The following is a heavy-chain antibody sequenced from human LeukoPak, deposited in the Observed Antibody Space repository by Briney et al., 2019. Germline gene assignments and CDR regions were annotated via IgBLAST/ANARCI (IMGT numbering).Heavy chain of an antibody. CDR2: INPDSGGT. Sequence: ASVKVSCKASGYTFTGYYIHWVRQAPGQGLEWMGWINPDSGGTNYAQKFQGRVTMTWDTSISTAYMELSRLRSDDTAVYYCARDRYRLWFGLKNWFDPWGQGTLVTVSS. J-gene: IGHJ5*02. CDR1: GYTFTGYY. D-gene: IGHD3-10*01. CDR3: ARDRYRLWFGLKNWFDP. V-gene: IGHV1-2*02.